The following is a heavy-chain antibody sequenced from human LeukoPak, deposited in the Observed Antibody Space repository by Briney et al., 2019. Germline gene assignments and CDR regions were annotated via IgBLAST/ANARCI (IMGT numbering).Heavy chain of an antibody. J-gene: IGHJ6*02. V-gene: IGHV3-30*02. CDR1: GFTFSSYG. CDR2: IRYDGSNK. D-gene: IGHD3-10*01. CDR3: AREDGSGSYPGYYYGMDV. Sequence: EGSLRLSCAASGFTFSSYGMHWVRQAPGKGLEWVAFIRYDGSNKYYADSVKGRFTISRDNSKNTLYLQMNSLRAEDTAVYYCAREDGSGSYPGYYYGMDVWGQGTTVTVSS.